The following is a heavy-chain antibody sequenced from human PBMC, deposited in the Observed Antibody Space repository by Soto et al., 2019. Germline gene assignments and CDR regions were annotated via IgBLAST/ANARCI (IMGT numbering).Heavy chain of an antibody. D-gene: IGHD3-10*01. V-gene: IGHV4-31*03. CDR3: ARDLRRYGSGSYGMDV. Sequence: QVQLQESGPGLVKPSQTLSLTCTVSGGSISSGGYYWSWIRQHPGKGLEWIGYIYYSGSTYYNPAPKSRVTISVDTSKNQFSLKLSSVTAADTAVYYCARDLRRYGSGSYGMDVWGQGTTVTVSS. J-gene: IGHJ6*02. CDR1: GGSISSGGYY. CDR2: IYYSGST.